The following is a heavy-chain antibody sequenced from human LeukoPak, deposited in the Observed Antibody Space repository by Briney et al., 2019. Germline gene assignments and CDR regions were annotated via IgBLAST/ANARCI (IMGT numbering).Heavy chain of an antibody. Sequence: GGSLRLSCAASGFTFDDYAMHWVRQAPGKGLEWVSGISWNSGSIGYGDSVKGRFTISRDNAKNSLYLQMNSLRAEDTALYYCAKDMVRGGNDYYYYMDVWGKGTTVTISS. CDR2: ISWNSGSI. CDR3: AKDMVRGGNDYYYYMDV. J-gene: IGHJ6*03. V-gene: IGHV3-9*01. D-gene: IGHD3-10*01. CDR1: GFTFDDYA.